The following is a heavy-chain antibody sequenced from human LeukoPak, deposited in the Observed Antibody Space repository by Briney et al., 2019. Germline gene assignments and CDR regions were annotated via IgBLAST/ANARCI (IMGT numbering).Heavy chain of an antibody. V-gene: IGHV1-18*04. CDR3: ARSGGSGSYSYGGFDP. D-gene: IGHD3-10*01. Sequence: ASVKVSCKASRYTFTNYAMNWVRQAPGQGLEWMGWISAYNGNTNYAQKLQGRVTMTTDTSTSTAYMEPRSLRSDDTAVYYCARSGGSGSYSYGGFDPWGQGTLVTVSS. CDR2: ISAYNGNT. J-gene: IGHJ5*02. CDR1: RYTFTNYA.